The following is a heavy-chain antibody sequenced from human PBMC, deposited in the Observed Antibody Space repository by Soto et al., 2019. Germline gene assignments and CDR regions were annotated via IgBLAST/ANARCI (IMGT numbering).Heavy chain of an antibody. J-gene: IGHJ4*02. CDR1: GFIFSNYA. Sequence: EVQLLESGGGLVQPGGSLRLSCAPSGFIFSNYAMSWVRQPRGKGLEWVSAISGSGADTYYTESVKGRFTISRDNFKNTLYLQMNSLRAEDTAVYYCAKDTGRGGGSVFDYWGQGTLVTVSS. V-gene: IGHV3-23*01. D-gene: IGHD2-15*01. CDR2: ISGSGADT. CDR3: AKDTGRGGGSVFDY.